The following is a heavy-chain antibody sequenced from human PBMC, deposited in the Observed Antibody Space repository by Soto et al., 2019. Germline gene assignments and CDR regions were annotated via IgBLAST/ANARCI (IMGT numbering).Heavy chain of an antibody. V-gene: IGHV3-33*01. J-gene: IGHJ6*02. CDR1: GFTFSSYG. CDR3: ARAKTKVTTSGMDV. Sequence: GGSLRLSCAASGFTFSSYGMHWVRQAPGKGLEWVAVIWYDGSNKYYADSVKGRFTISRDNSKNTLYLQMHSLRAEDTAVYYCARAKTKVTTSGMDVWGQGTTVTVSS. D-gene: IGHD4-4*01. CDR2: IWYDGSNK.